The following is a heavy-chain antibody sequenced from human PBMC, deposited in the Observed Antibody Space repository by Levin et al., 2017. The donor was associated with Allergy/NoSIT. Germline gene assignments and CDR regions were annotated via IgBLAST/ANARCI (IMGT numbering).Heavy chain of an antibody. D-gene: IGHD4-17*01. Sequence: LSLTCAASGFPFSSYSMNWVRQAPGKGLEWVSSISSSSSYIYYADSVKGRFTISRDNAKNSLYLQMNSLRAEDTAVYYCARVKLDYGDYVDAFDIWGQGTMVTVSS. CDR1: GFPFSSYS. J-gene: IGHJ3*02. V-gene: IGHV3-21*01. CDR3: ARVKLDYGDYVDAFDI. CDR2: ISSSSSYI.